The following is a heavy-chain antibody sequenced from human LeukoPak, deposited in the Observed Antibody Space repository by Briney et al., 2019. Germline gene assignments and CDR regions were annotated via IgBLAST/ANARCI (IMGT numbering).Heavy chain of an antibody. CDR2: INQDGSEK. CDR1: GFTFTTYW. D-gene: IGHD6-13*01. CDR3: ARDPGIAAAGTVGYFDS. Sequence: GGSLRLSCAASGFTFTTYWMTWVRQAPGKGLEWVANINQDGSEKYFVDSVKGRFTISRDNAKNSLYLQMNSLRVEDTAVYYCARDPGIAAAGTVGYFDSWGQGILVTVSS. J-gene: IGHJ4*02. V-gene: IGHV3-7*01.